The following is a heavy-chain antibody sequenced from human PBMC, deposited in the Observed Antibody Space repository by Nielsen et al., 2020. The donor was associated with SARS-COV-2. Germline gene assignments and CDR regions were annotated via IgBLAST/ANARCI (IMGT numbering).Heavy chain of an antibody. CDR1: GGSFSGYY. J-gene: IGHJ2*01. CDR3: ARVGIAAAGLDWYFDL. V-gene: IGHV4-34*01. D-gene: IGHD6-13*01. Sequence: GSLRLSCAVYGGSFSGYYWSWIRQPPGKGLEWIGEINHSGSTNYNPSLKSRVTISVDTSKNQFSLKLSSVTAADTAVYYCARVGIAAAGLDWYFDLWGRGTLVTVSS. CDR2: INHSGST.